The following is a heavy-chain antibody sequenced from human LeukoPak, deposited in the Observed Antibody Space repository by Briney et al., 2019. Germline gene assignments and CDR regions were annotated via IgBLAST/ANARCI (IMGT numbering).Heavy chain of an antibody. V-gene: IGHV3-66*02. CDR2: VYSGGKT. J-gene: IGHJ4*02. D-gene: IGHD6-13*01. CDR3: ARQAAAGLDY. Sequence: GGSLRLSCAASEFTVDDTYMSWVRQTPGKGLEWVSVVYSGGKTFYADSVKGRFTISRDTSKNTVYLQMNTLRADDTAVYYCARQAAAGLDYWDQGTLVTVSS. CDR1: EFTVDDTY.